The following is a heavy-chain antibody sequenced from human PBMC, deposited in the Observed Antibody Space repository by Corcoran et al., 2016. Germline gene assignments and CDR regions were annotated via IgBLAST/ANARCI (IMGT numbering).Heavy chain of an antibody. Sequence: EVQLVESGGGLVQPGGSLRLSCAASGFTFSSYWMSWVRQAPGKGLEWVANIKQDGSERYYVDSVKGRFTISRDNAKNSLYLQMNSLRAEDTVVYYCARARSIAASGVVYYYYGMDVWGQGTTVTVSS. D-gene: IGHD6-13*01. J-gene: IGHJ6*02. CDR1: GFTFSSYW. CDR2: IKQDGSER. CDR3: ARARSIAASGVVYYYYGMDV. V-gene: IGHV3-7*01.